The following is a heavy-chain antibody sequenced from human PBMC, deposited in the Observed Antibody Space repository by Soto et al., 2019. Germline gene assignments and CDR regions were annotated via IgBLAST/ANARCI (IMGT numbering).Heavy chain of an antibody. CDR3: ARGDSRGYGVDV. D-gene: IGHD3-10*01. J-gene: IGHJ6*02. Sequence: QAQLVQSGPEVKKPGSSVKVSCKSSGGKFSTDVFTWVRQAPGQGLEWMGGIITVFRTTMYAQNFQDRVTLSADESTSTAFMEVRGLRSEDTAVYYCARGDSRGYGVDVWGPWTTVTVSS. CDR1: GGKFSTDV. V-gene: IGHV1-69*12. CDR2: IITVFRTT.